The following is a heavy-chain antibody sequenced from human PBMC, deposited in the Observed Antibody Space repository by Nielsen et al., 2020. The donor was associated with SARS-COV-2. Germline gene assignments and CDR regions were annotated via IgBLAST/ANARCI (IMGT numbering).Heavy chain of an antibody. J-gene: IGHJ6*03. CDR2: MNPNSGNT. V-gene: IGHV1-8*01. Sequence: ASVKVSRKASGYTFTSYDINWVRQATGQGLEWMGWMNPNSGNTGYAQKFQGRVTMTRNTSISTAYMELSSLRSEDTAVYYCARMGKYNWKDIHYYMDVWGKGTTVTVSS. CDR1: GYTFTSYD. D-gene: IGHD1-20*01. CDR3: ARMGKYNWKDIHYYMDV.